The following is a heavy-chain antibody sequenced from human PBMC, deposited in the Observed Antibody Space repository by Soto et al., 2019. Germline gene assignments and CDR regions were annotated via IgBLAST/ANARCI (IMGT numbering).Heavy chain of an antibody. V-gene: IGHV1-18*01. D-gene: IGHD3-22*01. CDR2: ISAYNGNT. CDR3: ARQQYSGSSGYYYGADTY. J-gene: IGHJ4*02. Sequence: ASVKVSCKASGYTFTSYGISWVRQAPGQGLEWMGWISAYNGNTNYAQKLQGRVTMTTDTSTSTAYMELRSLRSDDTAVYYCARQQYSGSSGYYYGADTYWGQGTLVTVSS. CDR1: GYTFTSYG.